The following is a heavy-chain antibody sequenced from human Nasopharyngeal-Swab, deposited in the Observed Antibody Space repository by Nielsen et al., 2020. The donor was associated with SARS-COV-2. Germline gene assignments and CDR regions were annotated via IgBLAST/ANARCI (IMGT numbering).Heavy chain of an antibody. D-gene: IGHD2-15*01. CDR1: GYSISSGYY. V-gene: IGHV4-38-2*01. J-gene: IGHJ4*02. CDR2: NYHSGST. Sequence: SETLSLTCAVSGYSISSGYYWGWIRQPPGKGLEWNGSNYHSGSTYYNPSLKSRVTISVDTSKNQFSLKLSSVTAADTAVYYCARQVVETHNFDYWGQGTLVTVSS. CDR3: ARQVVETHNFDY.